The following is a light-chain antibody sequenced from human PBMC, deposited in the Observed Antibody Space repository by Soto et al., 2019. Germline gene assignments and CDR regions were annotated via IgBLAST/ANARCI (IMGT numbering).Light chain of an antibody. CDR1: QSISSSY. CDR3: QQYGSSRFT. CDR2: GAS. V-gene: IGKV3-20*01. Sequence: EIVLTQSPGTLSLSPGERATLSCRASQSISSSYLAWYQQKPGQAPRLLVYGASSKATGIPDRVSGSGSGTDFTHTISRLEPEDFEVYYCQQYGSSRFTFGPGTKVVIK. J-gene: IGKJ3*01.